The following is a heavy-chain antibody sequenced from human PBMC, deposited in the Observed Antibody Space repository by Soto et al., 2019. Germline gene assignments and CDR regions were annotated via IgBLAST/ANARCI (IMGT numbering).Heavy chain of an antibody. CDR1: GYTFTSYY. J-gene: IGHJ4*02. CDR2: INPSGGST. Sequence: ASVKVSCKASGYTFTSYYMHWVRQAPGQGLEWMGIINPSGGSTSYAQKFQGRVTMTRDTSTSTVYMELSSLRSEDTAMYYCARARLFWSGYREESGFDYWGQGTLVTVSS. D-gene: IGHD3-3*01. CDR3: ARARLFWSGYREESGFDY. V-gene: IGHV1-46*03.